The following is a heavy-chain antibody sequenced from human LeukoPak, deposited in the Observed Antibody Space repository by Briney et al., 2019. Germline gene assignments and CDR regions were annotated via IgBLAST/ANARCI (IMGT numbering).Heavy chain of an antibody. J-gene: IGHJ3*02. CDR2: IYYSGST. CDR3: ARGGTAVIAPYAFDI. CDR1: GGSISTYY. Sequence: SETLSLTCTVSGGSISTYYWSWIRQPPGKGLEWIGYIYYSGSTNCNPSVKSRVAMSVDTSKKQFSLKLSSLTAADTAVYYCARGGTAVIAPYAFDIWGQGTMVTVSS. D-gene: IGHD4-23*01. V-gene: IGHV4-59*01.